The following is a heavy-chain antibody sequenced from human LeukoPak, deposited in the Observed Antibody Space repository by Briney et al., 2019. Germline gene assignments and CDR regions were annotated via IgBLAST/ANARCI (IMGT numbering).Heavy chain of an antibody. J-gene: IGHJ3*01. CDR1: GFTFSSYS. Sequence: GGSLRLSCAASGFTFSSYSMNWVRQAPGKGLEWVSYISSSSSSIYYADSLQGRFTLSRDNAKNSLYLQMNSLRDEDTAVYYCARAKDPVLLDAFDVWGQGTMVTVSS. V-gene: IGHV3-48*02. D-gene: IGHD3-10*01. CDR3: ARAKDPVLLDAFDV. CDR2: ISSSSSSI.